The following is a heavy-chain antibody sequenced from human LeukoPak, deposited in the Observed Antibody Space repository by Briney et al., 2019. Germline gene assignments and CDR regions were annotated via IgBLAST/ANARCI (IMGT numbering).Heavy chain of an antibody. CDR3: AREESRSSYFDY. J-gene: IGHJ4*02. CDR1: GGSISSSSYY. D-gene: IGHD6-6*01. Sequence: PSETLSLTCTVSGGSISSSSYYWGWIRQPPGKGLEWIGYIYNSGGTYYNPSLNSRVTVSVDTSKNQFSLKLSSVTAADTAVYYCAREESRSSYFDYWGQGTLVTVSS. CDR2: IYNSGGT. V-gene: IGHV4-31*03.